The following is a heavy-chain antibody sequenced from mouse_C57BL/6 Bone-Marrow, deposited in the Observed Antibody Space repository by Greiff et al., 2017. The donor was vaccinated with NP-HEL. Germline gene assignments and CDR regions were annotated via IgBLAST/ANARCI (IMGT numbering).Heavy chain of an antibody. D-gene: IGHD3-2*02. CDR3: ASGDSSGYPYAMDY. Sequence: DVHLVESGGGLVKPGGSLKLSCAASGFTFSSYAMSWVRQTPEKRLEWVATISDGGSYTYYPDNVKGRFTISRDNAKNNLYLQMSHLKSEDTAMYYCASGDSSGYPYAMDYWGQGTSVTVSS. CDR2: ISDGGSYT. J-gene: IGHJ4*01. CDR1: GFTFSSYA. V-gene: IGHV5-4*01.